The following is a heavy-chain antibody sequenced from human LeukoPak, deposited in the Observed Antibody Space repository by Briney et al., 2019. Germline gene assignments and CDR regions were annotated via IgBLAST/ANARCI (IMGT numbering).Heavy chain of an antibody. V-gene: IGHV3-48*04. J-gene: IGHJ6*03. CDR2: TSSSGSTI. CDR3: ARIRGFGADYYYYYMDV. Sequence: GGSLRLSCAASGFTFSGSAMHWVRQAPGKGLEWVSYTSSSGSTIYYADSVKGRFTISRDNAKNSLYLQMNSLRAEDTAVYYCARIRGFGADYYYYYMDVWGKGTTVTVSS. CDR1: GFTFSGSA. D-gene: IGHD3-10*01.